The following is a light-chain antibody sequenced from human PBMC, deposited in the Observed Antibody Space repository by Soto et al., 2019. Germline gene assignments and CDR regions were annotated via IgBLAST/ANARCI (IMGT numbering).Light chain of an antibody. V-gene: IGKV1-39*01. CDR3: QQSFSTPST. Sequence: DIQMTQSPSFLSASVGDRVTITCRASQSISSYLNWYQEQPGRAPKLLIYAASSLQSGVPSRFSGSGSGTDFTLTITSLQPEDFAAYYCQQSFSTPSTFGPGTKVDLK. CDR1: QSISSY. J-gene: IGKJ3*01. CDR2: AAS.